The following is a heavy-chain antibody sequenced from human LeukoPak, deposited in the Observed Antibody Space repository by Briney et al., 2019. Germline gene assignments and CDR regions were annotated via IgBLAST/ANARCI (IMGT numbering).Heavy chain of an antibody. J-gene: IGHJ5*02. V-gene: IGHV4-34*01. CDR1: GGSFSGYY. D-gene: IGHD3-10*01. CDR2: INHSGST. CDR3: AGYYYGSGSFYLDP. Sequence: SETLSLTCPVYGGSFSGYYWSWIGQPTGKGLEWIGEINHSGSTNYNPSLKSRVTISLDTAKNEFSLKLSSVTAADTAVYYCAGYYYGSGSFYLDPWGQGTLVTVSS.